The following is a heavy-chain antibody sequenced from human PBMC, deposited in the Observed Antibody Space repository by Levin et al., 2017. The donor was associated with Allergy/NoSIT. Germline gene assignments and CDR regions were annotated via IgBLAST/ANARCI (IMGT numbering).Heavy chain of an antibody. J-gene: IGHJ3*02. V-gene: IGHV5-51*01. Sequence: KPGGSLRLSCKGSGYSFTSYWIGWVRQMPGKGLEWMGIIYPGDSDTRYSPSFQGQVTISADKSISTAYLQWSSLKASDTAMYYCATDRKAVAGNDAFDIWGQGTMVTVSS. CDR3: ATDRKAVAGNDAFDI. D-gene: IGHD6-19*01. CDR1: GYSFTSYW. CDR2: IYPGDSDT.